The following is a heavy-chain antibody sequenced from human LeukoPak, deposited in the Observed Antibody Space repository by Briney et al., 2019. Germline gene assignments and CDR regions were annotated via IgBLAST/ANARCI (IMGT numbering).Heavy chain of an antibody. D-gene: IGHD3-16*01. CDR1: GFTVSINY. J-gene: IGHJ6*02. CDR3: ARDGGHYYFGMDV. CDR2: IYSGGST. V-gene: IGHV3-66*01. Sequence: GGSLRLSCAASGFTVSINYMSWVRQAPGKGLEWVSVIYSGGSTYFADSVKGRFTISRDNSKNTLYLQMNSLRAEDTAVYYCARDGGHYYFGMDVWGQGTTVTVSS.